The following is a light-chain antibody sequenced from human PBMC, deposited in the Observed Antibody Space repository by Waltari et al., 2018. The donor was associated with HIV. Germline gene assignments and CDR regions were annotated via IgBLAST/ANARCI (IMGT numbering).Light chain of an antibody. Sequence: QSVLTQPPSVSGAPGQRVTLPCTGSSSNIGAGYDVHWYQQLPGTAPKLLIYGNSNRPSGVPDRFSGSKSGTSASLAITGLQAEDEADYYCQSYDSSLSGWRVFGGGTKLTVL. V-gene: IGLV1-40*01. CDR1: SSNIGAGYD. CDR3: QSYDSSLSGWRV. J-gene: IGLJ2*01. CDR2: GNS.